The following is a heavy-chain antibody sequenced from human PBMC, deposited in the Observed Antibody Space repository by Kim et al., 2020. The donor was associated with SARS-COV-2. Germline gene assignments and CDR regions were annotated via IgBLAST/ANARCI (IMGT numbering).Heavy chain of an antibody. J-gene: IGHJ4*02. V-gene: IGHV3-7*03. Sequence: GGSLRLSCAASGYTFRSYWMSWVRQAPGKGLEWVANIKQDGSEAYYVDSVKGRFTISRDNAKNSLFLQMNTLRAEDTAVYYCARDPGHSSPYYLDYWGQGTVVTVSS. CDR1: GYTFRSYW. CDR3: ARDPGHSSPYYLDY. CDR2: IKQDGSEA. D-gene: IGHD6-19*01.